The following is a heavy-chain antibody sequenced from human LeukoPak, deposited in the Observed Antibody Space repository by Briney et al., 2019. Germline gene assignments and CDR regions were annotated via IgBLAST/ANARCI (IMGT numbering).Heavy chain of an antibody. CDR1: GFTFSSYA. Sequence: PGGSLRLSCAASGFTFSSYAMSWARHAPGKGLEWVSDISGSGGNTYYADSVKGRFTISRDNSKNTLSLQMNSLRAEDTAVYYCAKGYDFLDYWGQGTLVTVSS. CDR2: ISGSGGNT. V-gene: IGHV3-23*01. CDR3: AKGYDFLDY. D-gene: IGHD3-3*01. J-gene: IGHJ4*02.